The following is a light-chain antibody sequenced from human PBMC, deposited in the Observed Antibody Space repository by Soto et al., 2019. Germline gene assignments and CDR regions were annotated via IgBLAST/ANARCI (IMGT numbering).Light chain of an antibody. CDR3: QKYYSYPYT. CDR1: QGISSY. Sequence: AIRMTQSPSSFSASTGDRVTITCRASQGISSYLAWYQQKPGKAPKLLIYAASTLQSGVPSRFSGSGSGTDFTLTISCLQSEDFATYYCQKYYSYPYTFGQGTNLEIK. J-gene: IGKJ2*01. V-gene: IGKV1-8*01. CDR2: AAS.